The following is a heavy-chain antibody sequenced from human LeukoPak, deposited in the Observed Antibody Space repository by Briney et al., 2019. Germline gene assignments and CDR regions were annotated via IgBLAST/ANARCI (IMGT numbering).Heavy chain of an antibody. D-gene: IGHD3-9*01. CDR3: ARARRYFDWLPPDWFDP. V-gene: IGHV4-59*01. CDR2: IYYSGST. J-gene: IGHJ5*02. Sequence: PSETLSLTCAVYGGSFSGYYWSWIRQPPGKGLEWIGYIYYSGSTNYNPSLKSRVTISVDTSKNQFSLKLSSVTAADTAVYYCARARRYFDWLPPDWFDPWGQGTLVTVSS. CDR1: GGSFSGYY.